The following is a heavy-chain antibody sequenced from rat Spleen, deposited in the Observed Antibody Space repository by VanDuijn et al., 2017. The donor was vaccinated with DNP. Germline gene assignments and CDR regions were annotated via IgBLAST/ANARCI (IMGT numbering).Heavy chain of an antibody. J-gene: IGHJ1*01. Sequence: QVQLKESGPDLVQPSQTLSLTCTVSGFSLTNYGVNWVRQPPGRGLEWIGAVWSGGSTDYNSALKSRLSITRDTSKSQVLLKMNSLQTADTAMYFCARPEEGLPYWYFDFWGPGTMVTVSS. CDR2: VWSGGST. D-gene: IGHD1-4*01. CDR1: GFSLTNYG. V-gene: IGHV2-16*01. CDR3: ARPEEGLPYWYFDF.